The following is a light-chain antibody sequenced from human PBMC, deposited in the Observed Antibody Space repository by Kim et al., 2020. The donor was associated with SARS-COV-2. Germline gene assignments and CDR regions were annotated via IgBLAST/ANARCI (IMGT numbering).Light chain of an antibody. CDR1: QSVRNN. Sequence: EIVLTQSPGTLSLSPGERVTLSCRASQSVRNNLAWYQQRPGQAPRLLLYGASTRATDIPARFSGSGSGTEFTLTIRSLQSEDLAVYYCQQYNDWPLISFGGGTKVDIK. V-gene: IGKV3-15*01. CDR2: GAS. J-gene: IGKJ4*01. CDR3: QQYNDWPLIS.